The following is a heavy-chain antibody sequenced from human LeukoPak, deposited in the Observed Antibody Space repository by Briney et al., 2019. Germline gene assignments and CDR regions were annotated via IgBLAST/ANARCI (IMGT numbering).Heavy chain of an antibody. V-gene: IGHV3-43D*03. CDR2: ISWDGGST. CDR1: GFTFDYA. CDR3: AKDIAKHSGYYLNY. Sequence: GGSLRLSRAASGFTFDYAMHWVRQAPGKGLEWVSFISWDGGSTYYADSVKGRFTISRDNSKNSLYLQMNSLRPEDTALYYCAKDIAKHSGYYLNYWGQGTLVTVSS. J-gene: IGHJ4*02. D-gene: IGHD3-22*01.